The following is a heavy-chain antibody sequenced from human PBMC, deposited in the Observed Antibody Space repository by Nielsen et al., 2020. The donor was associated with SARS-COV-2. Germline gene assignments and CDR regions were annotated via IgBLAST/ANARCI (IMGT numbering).Heavy chain of an antibody. CDR3: ARRPEAGYSSGWYYFDY. J-gene: IGHJ4*02. CDR1: GYTFTSYW. V-gene: IGHV5-51*01. D-gene: IGHD6-19*01. CDR2: IYPGDSET. Sequence: GESLKISCKGSGYTFTSYWIGWVRQMPGKGLEWMGIIYPGDSETRYSPSFQGQVTISADKSISTAYLQWSSLKASDTAMYYCARRPEAGYSSGWYYFDYWGQGTLVTVSS.